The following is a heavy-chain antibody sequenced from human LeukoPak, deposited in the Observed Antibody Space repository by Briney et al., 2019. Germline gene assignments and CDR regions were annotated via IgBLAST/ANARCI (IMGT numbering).Heavy chain of an antibody. CDR3: ARVRPKYYFDY. Sequence: SEILSLTCTVSGGSISSYYWSWIRQPPGKGLEWIGYIYTSGSTNYNPSLKSRVTISVDTSKNQFSLKLSSVTAADTAVYYCARVRPKYYFDYWGQGTLVTVSS. CDR1: GGSISSYY. CDR2: IYTSGST. J-gene: IGHJ4*02. V-gene: IGHV4-4*09.